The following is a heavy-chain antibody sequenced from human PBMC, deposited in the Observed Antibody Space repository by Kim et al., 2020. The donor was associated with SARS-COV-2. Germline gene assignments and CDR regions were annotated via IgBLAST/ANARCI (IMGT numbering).Heavy chain of an antibody. CDR1: GYTFTSYD. V-gene: IGHV1-8*01. CDR3: AALDLNWNYVGFDYGMDV. CDR2: MNPNSGNT. Sequence: ASVKVSCKASGYTFTSYDINWVRQATGQGLEWMGWMNPNSGNTGYAQKFQGRVTMTRNTSISTAYMELSSLRSEDTAVYYCAALDLNWNYVGFDYGMDVWGQGTTVTVSS. J-gene: IGHJ6*02. D-gene: IGHD1-7*01.